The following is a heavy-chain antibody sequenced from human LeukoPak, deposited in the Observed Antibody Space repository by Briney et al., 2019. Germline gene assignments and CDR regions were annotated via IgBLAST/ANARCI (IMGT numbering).Heavy chain of an antibody. CDR3: ARVSGIAAAGPINWFDP. V-gene: IGHV3-11*05. D-gene: IGHD6-13*01. CDR2: ISSSSSYT. J-gene: IGHJ5*02. Sequence: PGGSLRLSCAASGFTLSDYYMSWIRQAPGKGLEWVSYISSSSSYTNYADSVKGRFTISRDNAKNSLYLQMNSLRAEDTAVYYCARVSGIAAAGPINWFDPWGQGTLVTVSS. CDR1: GFTLSDYY.